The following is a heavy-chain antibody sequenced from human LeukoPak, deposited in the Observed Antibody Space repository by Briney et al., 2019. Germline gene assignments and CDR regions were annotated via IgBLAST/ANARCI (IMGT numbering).Heavy chain of an antibody. CDR1: GFTFSSYN. V-gene: IGHV3-48*01. J-gene: IGHJ4*02. D-gene: IGHD6-25*01. CDR2: ISSSSSNI. CDR3: AKDRKAGD. Sequence: PGGSLRLSCVGSGFTFSSYNMNWVRQAPGKELEWVSYISSSSSNIYYADSVKGRFTISRDNAKSSLYLQMNNLRAEDTAVYYCAKDRKAGDWGQGTLVTVSS.